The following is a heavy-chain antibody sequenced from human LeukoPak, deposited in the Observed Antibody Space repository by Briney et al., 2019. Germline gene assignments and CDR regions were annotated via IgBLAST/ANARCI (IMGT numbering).Heavy chain of an antibody. V-gene: IGHV3-21*04. CDR3: VVKAAAGTWYFDL. Sequence: PGGSLRLSCAASGFSFSYYSMHWVRQAPGKGLEWVSPITSGSNYMYYADSVKGRFTISRDNAKNSLYLQMNSLRAEDTAVYYCVVKAAAGTWYFDLWGRGTLVTVSS. J-gene: IGHJ2*01. D-gene: IGHD6-13*01. CDR1: GFSFSYYS. CDR2: ITSGSNYM.